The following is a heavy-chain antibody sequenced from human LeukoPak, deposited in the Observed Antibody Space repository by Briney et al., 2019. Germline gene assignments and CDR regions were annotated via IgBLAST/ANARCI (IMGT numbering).Heavy chain of an antibody. D-gene: IGHD4-23*01. CDR2: IRYDGSNK. V-gene: IGHV3-30*02. CDR1: GFTFSSYG. Sequence: GGSLRLSCAASGFTFSSYGMHWVRQAPGKGLEWVAFIRYDGSNKYYADSVKGRFTISRDNSKNTLYLQMNSLRAEDTAVYYCARDPDYGANSDYWGQGTLVTVSS. CDR3: ARDPDYGANSDY. J-gene: IGHJ4*02.